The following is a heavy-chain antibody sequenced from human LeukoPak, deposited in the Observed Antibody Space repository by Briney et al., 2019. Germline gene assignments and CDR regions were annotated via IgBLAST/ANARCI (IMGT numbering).Heavy chain of an antibody. CDR3: VREGEYLWGSYFWRGYFDN. J-gene: IGHJ4*02. CDR2: ITTTGSPT. Sequence: PGGSLRLSCAASGFTLSDYEMNWVRQAPGKGLEWLSYITTTGSPTYYADSVKGRFTISRDNAKNSLYLQMNSLRAEDTAVYYCVREGEYLWGSYFWRGYFDNWGQGTLVTVSS. V-gene: IGHV3-48*03. D-gene: IGHD3-16*01. CDR1: GFTLSDYE.